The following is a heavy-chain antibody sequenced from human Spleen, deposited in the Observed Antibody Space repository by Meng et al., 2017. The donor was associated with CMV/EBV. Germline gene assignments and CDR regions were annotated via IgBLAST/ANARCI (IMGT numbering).Heavy chain of an antibody. D-gene: IGHD3-10*01. CDR1: LSTYA. V-gene: IGHV1-69*05. J-gene: IGHJ6*02. CDR2: IIPISATT. CDR3: VRDSPMVRGLIRYYGMDV. Sequence: LSTYAISWVRQAPGQGLEWMGGIIPISATTNFAQKFQGRVTITTDEATTTAYMELRSLRSEDTAVYYCVRDSPMVRGLIRYYGMDVWGQGTTVTVSS.